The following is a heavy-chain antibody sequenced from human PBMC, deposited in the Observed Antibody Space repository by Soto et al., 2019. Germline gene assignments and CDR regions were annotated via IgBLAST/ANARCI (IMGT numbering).Heavy chain of an antibody. CDR3: ARDMTYCSSTSCQPYYYYGMDV. D-gene: IGHD2-2*01. V-gene: IGHV1-2*04. J-gene: IGHJ6*02. Sequence: ASVKVSCKASGYTFTGYYMHWVRQAPGQGLEWMGWINPNSGGTNYAQKFQGWVTMTRDTSISTAYMELSRLRSDDTAVYYCARDMTYCSSTSCQPYYYYGMDVWGQGTTVTVSS. CDR1: GYTFTGYY. CDR2: INPNSGGT.